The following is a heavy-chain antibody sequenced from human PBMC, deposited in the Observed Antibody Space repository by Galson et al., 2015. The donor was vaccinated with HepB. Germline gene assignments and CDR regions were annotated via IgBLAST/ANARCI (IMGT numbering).Heavy chain of an antibody. CDR1: GFTFSNAW. Sequence: SLRLSCAASGFTFSNAWMNWVRQAPGKGLEWVGRIKSKTDGGTTDYAAPVKGRFTISRDDSKNTLYLQMNSLKTEDTAVYYCTTDRLIRRYIVVVTAMGVENYWGQGTLVTVSS. CDR3: TTDRLIRRYIVVVTAMGVENY. V-gene: IGHV3-15*07. J-gene: IGHJ4*02. CDR2: IKSKTDGGTT. D-gene: IGHD2-21*02.